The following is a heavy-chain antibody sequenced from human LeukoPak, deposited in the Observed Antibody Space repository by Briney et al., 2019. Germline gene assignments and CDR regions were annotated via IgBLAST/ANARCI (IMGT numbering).Heavy chain of an antibody. V-gene: IGHV4-59*01. CDR3: ARSVGYDFWSGYYRKYNRFDP. Sequence: SETLSLTCTVSGGSISSYYWSWIRQPPGKGLEWIGYIYYSGSTNYNPSLKSRVTISVDTSKNQFSLKLSSVTAADTAVYYCARSVGYDFWSGYYRKYNRFDPWGQGTLVTVSS. CDR2: IYYSGST. CDR1: GGSISSYY. D-gene: IGHD3-3*01. J-gene: IGHJ5*02.